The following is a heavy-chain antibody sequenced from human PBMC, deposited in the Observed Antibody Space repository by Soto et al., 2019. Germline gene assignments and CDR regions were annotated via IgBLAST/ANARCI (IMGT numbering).Heavy chain of an antibody. CDR1: GGSISSSNW. D-gene: IGHD1-1*01. V-gene: IGHV4-4*02. J-gene: IGHJ6*02. CDR2: IYHSGST. CDR3: ARGPTSYYYYYGMDA. Sequence: XETLSLTCAVAGGSISSSNWWSWVRQPPGKGLEWIGEIYHSGSTNYDPSLKSRVTISVDKSKNQFSLKLSSVTAADTAVYYCARGPTSYYYYYGMDAWGQGTTATVSS.